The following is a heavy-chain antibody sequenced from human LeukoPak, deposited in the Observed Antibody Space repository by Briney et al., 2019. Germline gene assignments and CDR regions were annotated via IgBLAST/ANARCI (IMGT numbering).Heavy chain of an antibody. CDR3: ARDPTNTSGRYAFFDY. CDR1: GYTFNKHG. J-gene: IGHJ4*02. V-gene: IGHV1-18*01. Sequence: ASVKVSCKASGYTFNKHGISWVRQAPGQGLEWMGWISCYNGDTHYAQKFQGGVTMTTDTSTTTAYMELRSLRSDDTALYYCARDPTNTSGRYAFFDYWGQGTLVTVSS. D-gene: IGHD6-19*01. CDR2: ISCYNGDT.